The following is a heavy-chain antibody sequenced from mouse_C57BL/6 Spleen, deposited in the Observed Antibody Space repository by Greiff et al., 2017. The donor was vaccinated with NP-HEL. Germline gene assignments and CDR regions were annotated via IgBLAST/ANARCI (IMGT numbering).Heavy chain of an antibody. Sequence: VQLQQSGPELVKPGASVKISCKASGYTFTDYYMNWVKQSHGKSLEWIGDINPNNGGTSYIQKVKGKATLTVDKSSSTAYMELRSLTSEDSAVNYCAREGDDGPFAYWGQGTLVTVSA. CDR3: AREGDDGPFAY. D-gene: IGHD1-1*01. CDR1: GYTFTDYY. J-gene: IGHJ3*01. V-gene: IGHV1-26*01. CDR2: INPNNGGT.